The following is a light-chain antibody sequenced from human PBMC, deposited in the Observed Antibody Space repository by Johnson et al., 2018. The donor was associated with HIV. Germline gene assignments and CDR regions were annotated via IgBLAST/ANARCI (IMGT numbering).Light chain of an antibody. CDR3: GTWDSRLSVYV. Sequence: SVLTQPPSVSAAPGQRVIISCSGSSFNIGINFVSWYQQVPGTAPKLLICESNKRPSGIPNRFSGSKSGTSATLGITGLQTGDEADYYCGTWDSRLSVYVFGTGTKVTVL. CDR1: SFNIGINF. V-gene: IGLV1-51*02. CDR2: ESN. J-gene: IGLJ1*01.